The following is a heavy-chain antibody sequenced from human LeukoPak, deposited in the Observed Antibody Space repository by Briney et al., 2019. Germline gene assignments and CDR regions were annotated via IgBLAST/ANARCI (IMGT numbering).Heavy chain of an antibody. Sequence: GGSLRLSCTASGLLFGDYGMTWVRQAPGKGLEWVSAISGSGGSTYYADSVKGRFTISRDNSKNTLYLQMNSLRAEDTAVYYCAKAGDGWGQGTMVTVSS. D-gene: IGHD1-26*01. CDR3: AKAGDG. CDR2: ISGSGGST. J-gene: IGHJ3*01. CDR1: GLLFGDYG. V-gene: IGHV3-23*01.